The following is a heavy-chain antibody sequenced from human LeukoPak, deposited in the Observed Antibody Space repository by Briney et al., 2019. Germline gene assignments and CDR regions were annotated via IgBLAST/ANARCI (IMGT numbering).Heavy chain of an antibody. CDR1: GFTFSSYA. Sequence: PGGSLRLSCAASGFTFSSYAMSWVRQAPGKGLEWVSAISGSGGSTYYADSVKGRFTISRDNSKNTLYLQMNSLRAEDTAVYYCARRKRYYGSGSYYPLDYWGQGTLVTVSS. CDR2: ISGSGGST. CDR3: ARRKRYYGSGSYYPLDY. J-gene: IGHJ4*02. D-gene: IGHD3-10*01. V-gene: IGHV3-23*01.